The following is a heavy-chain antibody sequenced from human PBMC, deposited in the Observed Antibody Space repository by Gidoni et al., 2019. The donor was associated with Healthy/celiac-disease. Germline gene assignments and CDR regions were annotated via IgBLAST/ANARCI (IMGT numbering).Heavy chain of an antibody. CDR2: IYYSGST. V-gene: IGHV4-39*01. Sequence: QLQLQESGPGLVKPSETLSLTCTVSGGSISSSSYYWGWIRQPPGKGLEWIGSIYYSGSTYYNPSLKSRVTISVDTSKNQFSLKLSSVTAADTAVYYCARHERGMYSRQDFDYWGQGTLVTVSS. CDR1: GGSISSSSYY. D-gene: IGHD6-13*01. CDR3: ARHERGMYSRQDFDY. J-gene: IGHJ4*02.